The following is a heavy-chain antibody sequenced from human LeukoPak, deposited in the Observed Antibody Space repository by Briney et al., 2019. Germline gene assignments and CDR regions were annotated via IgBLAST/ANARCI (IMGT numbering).Heavy chain of an antibody. Sequence: GGSLRLSCAASGFSVSSNYMTWVRQAPGKGLEWVSLIYSGGYTYYADSVKGRFTIPRDISKNTLYLQMNSLRAEDTAVYYCAREMAFDYWGQGTLVSVSS. CDR2: IYSGGYT. CDR1: GFSVSSNY. D-gene: IGHD5-24*01. J-gene: IGHJ4*02. CDR3: AREMAFDY. V-gene: IGHV3-66*01.